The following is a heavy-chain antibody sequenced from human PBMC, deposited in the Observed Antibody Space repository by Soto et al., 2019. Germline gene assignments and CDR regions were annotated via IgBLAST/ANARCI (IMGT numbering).Heavy chain of an antibody. D-gene: IGHD5-12*01. Sequence: SETLSLTCTVSGGSISRGGYYWSWIRQHPGKGLEWIGYIYYSGSTYYNPSLKSRVTISVDTSKNQFSLKLSSVTAADTAVYYCARDSGYDKSVDYWGQGTLVTVSS. V-gene: IGHV4-31*03. CDR1: GGSISRGGYY. CDR3: ARDSGYDKSVDY. CDR2: IYYSGST. J-gene: IGHJ4*02.